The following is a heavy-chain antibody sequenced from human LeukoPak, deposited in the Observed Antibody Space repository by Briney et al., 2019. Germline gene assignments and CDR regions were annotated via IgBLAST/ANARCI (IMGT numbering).Heavy chain of an antibody. CDR1: GFTFGIYA. D-gene: IGHD3-10*01. CDR2: ISGSGGST. J-gene: IGHJ4*02. CDR3: AKGGDYYYGSGNHGAIFDY. V-gene: IGHV3-23*01. Sequence: PGGSLRLSCAASGFTFGIYAMSWVRQAPGGGLEWVSAISGSGGSTYYADSVKGGFTISRDNSKNTLYLQMNSLRAEDTAVYYCAKGGDYYYGSGNHGAIFDYWGQGTLVTVSS.